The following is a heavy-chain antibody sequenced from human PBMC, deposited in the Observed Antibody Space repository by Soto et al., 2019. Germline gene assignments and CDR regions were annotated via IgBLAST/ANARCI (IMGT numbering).Heavy chain of an antibody. V-gene: IGHV1-69*01. CDR3: ARDGVRNWFDP. J-gene: IGHJ5*02. D-gene: IGHD3-10*02. CDR1: GGTFSTYG. CDR2: IIPIFATP. Sequence: QVQLVQSGAEVKNPGSSVKVSCTASGGTFSTYGINWVRQAPGQGLEWMGAIIPIFATPNYAQKFQDRVTITADESTNTAYMELSSLRSDDTAVYYCARDGVRNWFDPWGQGTLVTVSS.